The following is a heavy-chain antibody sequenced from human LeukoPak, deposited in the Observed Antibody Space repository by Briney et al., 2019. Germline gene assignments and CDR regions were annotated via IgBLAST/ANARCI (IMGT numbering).Heavy chain of an antibody. D-gene: IGHD1-26*01. CDR3: ARLSGGSSLRNDAFHI. CDR2: VYPDDSQT. Sequence: GGSLKISCKGSGYTFNIYWIAWVRQMPGKGLEWMGIVYPDDSQTRYSPSFQGQFIISADKSISTVYLQWSSLEASDTAMYYCARLSGGSSLRNDAFHIWGQGTMVIVSS. CDR1: GYTFNIYW. V-gene: IGHV5-51*01. J-gene: IGHJ3*02.